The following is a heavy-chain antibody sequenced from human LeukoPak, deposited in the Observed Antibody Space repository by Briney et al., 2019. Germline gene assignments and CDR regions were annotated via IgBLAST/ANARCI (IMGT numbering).Heavy chain of an antibody. V-gene: IGHV3-74*01. D-gene: IGHD3-16*01. J-gene: IGHJ3*02. CDR1: GFTFSTYW. Sequence: TGGSLRLSCAASGFTFSTYWMHWVRQAPGKGLVWVSRINSDGSSTNYADSVKGRFTISRDNAKNTLYLQMNSLRAEDTAVYYCARDGGEKAFDIWGQGTMVTVSS. CDR3: ARDGGEKAFDI. CDR2: INSDGSST.